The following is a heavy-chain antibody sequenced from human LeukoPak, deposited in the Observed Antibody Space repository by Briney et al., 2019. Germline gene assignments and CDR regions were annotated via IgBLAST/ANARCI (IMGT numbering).Heavy chain of an antibody. V-gene: IGHV3-23*01. CDR2: ISGSGDST. J-gene: IGHJ4*02. CDR3: AKVRAPSGWFNSDY. Sequence: GGSLRLSCAASGFTVSSNYMSWVRQAPGKGLEWVSGISGSGDSTYYADSVKGRFTISRDNSKNTLYLQMNSLRVEDTATYYCAKVRAPSGWFNSDYWGQGTLVTVSS. CDR1: GFTVSSNY. D-gene: IGHD6-19*01.